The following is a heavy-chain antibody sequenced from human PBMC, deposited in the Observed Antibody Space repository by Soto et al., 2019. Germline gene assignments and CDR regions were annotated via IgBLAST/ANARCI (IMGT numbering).Heavy chain of an antibody. V-gene: IGHV4-31*03. CDR1: GGSISSGGYY. CDR3: ARGMDCSSTSCPRAIRYFDSHWFDP. J-gene: IGHJ5*02. D-gene: IGHD2-2*01. CDR2: IYYSGST. Sequence: SETLSLTCTVSGGSISSGGYYRSWIRQHPGKGLEWIGYIYYSGSTYYNPSLKSRVTISVDTSKNQFSLKLSSVTAADTAVYYCARGMDCSSTSCPRAIRYFDSHWFDPWGQGTLVTVSS.